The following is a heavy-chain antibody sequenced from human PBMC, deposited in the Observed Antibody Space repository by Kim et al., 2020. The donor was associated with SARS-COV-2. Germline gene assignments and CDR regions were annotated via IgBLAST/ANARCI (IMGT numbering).Heavy chain of an antibody. CDR1: GFTFSSYA. J-gene: IGHJ6*03. V-gene: IGHV3-23*01. CDR3: AKDRGPLLWFGELPYYMDA. CDR2: ISGSGGST. Sequence: GGSLRLSCAASGFTFSSYAMSWVRQAPGKGLEWVSAISGSGGSTYYADPVKGRFTISRDNSKNTLYLQMNSLRAEDTAVYYCAKDRGPLLWFGELPYYMDAWGKGTTVTVSS. D-gene: IGHD3-10*01.